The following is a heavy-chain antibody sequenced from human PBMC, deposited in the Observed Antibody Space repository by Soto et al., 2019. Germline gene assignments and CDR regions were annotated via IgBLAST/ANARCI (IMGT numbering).Heavy chain of an antibody. J-gene: IGHJ6*02. CDR3: ARDQGYYDSSGYWPYYGMDV. CDR2: IIPIFGTA. Sequence: SVKVSCKASGGTFSSYAISWVRQAPGQGLEWMGGIIPIFGTANYAQKFQGRVTITADESTSTAYMELSSLRSEDTAVYYCARDQGYYDSSGYWPYYGMDVWGQGTTVTVSS. D-gene: IGHD3-22*01. V-gene: IGHV1-69*13. CDR1: GGTFSSYA.